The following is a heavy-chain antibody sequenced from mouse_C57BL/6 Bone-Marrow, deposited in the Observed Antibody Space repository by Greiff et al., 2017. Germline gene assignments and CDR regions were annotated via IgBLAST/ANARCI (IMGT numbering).Heavy chain of an antibody. J-gene: IGHJ4*01. V-gene: IGHV1-39*01. D-gene: IGHD2-4*01. Sequence: VQLKESGPELVKPGASVKISCKASGYSFTDYNMNWVKQSNGKSLEWIGVINPNYGTISYNQTFKGKATLTVDQSSSTAYMQLNSLTSEDSAVYYCARGYDYDYAMDYWGQGTSVTVSS. CDR1: GYSFTDYN. CDR2: INPNYGTI. CDR3: ARGYDYDYAMDY.